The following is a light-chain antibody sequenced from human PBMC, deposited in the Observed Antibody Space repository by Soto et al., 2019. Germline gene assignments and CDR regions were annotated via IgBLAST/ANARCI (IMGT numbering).Light chain of an antibody. V-gene: IGLV2-8*01. J-gene: IGLJ1*01. CDR1: SSDVGGYNY. CDR3: SSYAGNLYV. CDR2: EVT. Sequence: QSALTQPPSASGSPGQSVTISCTGTSSDVGGYNYVSWYQQHPGKAPKLMICEVTKRPSGVPDRFSGSKSGNTASLTVSGLQAEDEADYYCSSYAGNLYVFGPGTKLTVL.